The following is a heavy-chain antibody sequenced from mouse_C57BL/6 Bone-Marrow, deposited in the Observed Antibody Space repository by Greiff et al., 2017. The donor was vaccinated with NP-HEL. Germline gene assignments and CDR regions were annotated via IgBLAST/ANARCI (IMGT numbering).Heavy chain of an antibody. V-gene: IGHV5-4*03. CDR2: ISDGGSYT. Sequence: EVKLMESGGGLVKPGGSLKLSCAASGFTFSSYAMSWVRQTPEKRLEWVATISDGGSYTYYPDNVKGRFTISRDNAKNNLYLQMSHLKSEDTAMYYCARALYYYGRDAMDYWGQGTSVTVSS. CDR1: GFTFSSYA. J-gene: IGHJ4*01. CDR3: ARALYYYGRDAMDY. D-gene: IGHD1-1*01.